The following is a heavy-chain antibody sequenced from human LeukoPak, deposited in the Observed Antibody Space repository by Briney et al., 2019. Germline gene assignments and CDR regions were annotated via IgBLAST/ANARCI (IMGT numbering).Heavy chain of an antibody. V-gene: IGHV1-18*01. D-gene: IGHD2-8*01. Sequence: GASVKVSCKASGYTFTSYGISWVRQAPGQGLEWMGWISAYNGNTNYAQKLQGRVTMTTDTSTSTAYMELRSLRSDDTAVYYCARAEYSVYTKQEAFGYDYSYMDVWGKGTTVTVSS. CDR2: ISAYNGNT. CDR3: ARAEYSVYTKQEAFGYDYSYMDV. J-gene: IGHJ6*03. CDR1: GYTFTSYG.